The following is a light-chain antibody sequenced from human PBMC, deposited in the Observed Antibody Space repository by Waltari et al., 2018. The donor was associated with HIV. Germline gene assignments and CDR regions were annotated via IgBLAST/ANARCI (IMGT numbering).Light chain of an antibody. V-gene: IGLV3-1*01. CDR3: QAWDSSSHVV. Sequence: SYELTQPPSVSVSPGQTASIPCSGDKLGDKYACWYQQKPGQSPVLVSDQDGKRPSGIPERFSGANSGNTATLTISGTQAMDGADEDCQAWDSSSHVVFGGGTKLTVL. CDR1: KLGDKY. CDR2: QDG. J-gene: IGLJ2*01.